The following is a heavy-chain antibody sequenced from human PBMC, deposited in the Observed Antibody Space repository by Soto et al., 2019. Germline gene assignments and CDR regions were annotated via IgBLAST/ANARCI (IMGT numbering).Heavy chain of an antibody. CDR3: ARSEDVVAGPFGY. J-gene: IGHJ4*02. CDR1: GGTFSRSA. Sequence: QVQLVQSGAEVKQPGSSVRVSCEASGGTFSRSAFSWVRQAPGQGLEWMGGISPVFGTTDYAQTFQGRVTITADESTCTAYMEMSRLRSDDTAVYCCARSEDVVAGPFGYWGQGALVTV. D-gene: IGHD2-15*01. CDR2: ISPVFGTT. V-gene: IGHV1-69*12.